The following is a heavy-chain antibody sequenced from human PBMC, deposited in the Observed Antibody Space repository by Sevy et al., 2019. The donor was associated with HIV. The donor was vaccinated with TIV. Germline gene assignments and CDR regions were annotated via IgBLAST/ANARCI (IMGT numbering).Heavy chain of an antibody. J-gene: IGHJ4*02. D-gene: IGHD5-18*01. V-gene: IGHV3-30*18. CDR2: ISYDGGNK. CDR3: AKIPRGYSYASFLAS. Sequence: GGSLRLSCAASGFSFGRFAMHWVRQAPGKGLEWVALISYDGGNKYYADFVRGRFSISRDNSKNTLFLQMNRLSPEDTGIYYCAKIPRGYSYASFLASWGQGTPVPVS. CDR1: GFSFGRFA.